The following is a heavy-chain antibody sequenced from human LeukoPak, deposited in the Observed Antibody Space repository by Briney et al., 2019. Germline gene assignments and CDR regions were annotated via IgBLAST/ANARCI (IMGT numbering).Heavy chain of an antibody. V-gene: IGHV4-39*01. CDR2: IYYSGST. Sequence: SETLSLTCTVSGGSTSSSSYYWGWIRQPPGKGLEWIGSIYYSGSTYYNPSLKSRVTISVDTSKNQFSLKLSSVTAADTAVYYPAAPYYYGSGRWYYGMDVWGQGTTVTVSS. J-gene: IGHJ6*02. D-gene: IGHD3-10*01. CDR3: AAPYYYGSGRWYYGMDV. CDR1: GGSTSSSSYY.